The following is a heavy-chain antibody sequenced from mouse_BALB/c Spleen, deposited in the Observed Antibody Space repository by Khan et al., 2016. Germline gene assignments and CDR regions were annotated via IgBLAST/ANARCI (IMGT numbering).Heavy chain of an antibody. CDR1: GFDFSRYW. CDR3: ASLLWGAMDY. CDR2: INPGSSTI. Sequence: EVQLQESGGGLVQPGGSLNLSCAASGFDFSRYWMSWARQAPGKGQEWIGEINPGSSTINYMPSLKDKFIISRDNAKNTLYLQMSKVRSEDTALYYCASLLWGAMDYWGQGTSVTVSS. V-gene: IGHV4-2*02. J-gene: IGHJ4*01.